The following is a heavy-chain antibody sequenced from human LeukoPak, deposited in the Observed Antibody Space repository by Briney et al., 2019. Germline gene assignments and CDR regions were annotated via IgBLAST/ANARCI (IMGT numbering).Heavy chain of an antibody. D-gene: IGHD3-22*01. CDR3: ARASPGYYYDSSGYLN. CDR2: IYSGGST. CDR1: GFTVSSNY. V-gene: IGHV3-53*01. J-gene: IGHJ4*02. Sequence: GGSLRLSCAASGFTVSSNYMSWVRQAPGKGLEWVSVIYSGGSTYYADSVKGRFTISRDNSKNTLYLQMNSLRAEDTAVYYCARASPGYYYDSSGYLNWGQGTLVTVSS.